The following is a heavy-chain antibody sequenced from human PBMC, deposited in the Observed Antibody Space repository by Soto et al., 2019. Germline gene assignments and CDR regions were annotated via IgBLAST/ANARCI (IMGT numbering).Heavy chain of an antibody. CDR2: IYYSGST. CDR3: ARFTWYFDL. Sequence: QVQLQESGPGLVKPSETLSLTCTVSGGSISSYYWSWIRQPPGKGLEWIGYIYYSGSTNYNPSLKSRVTISVDTSKNQFPLKLSSLPAADTAVYYCARFTWYFDLWGRGPRVTVSS. CDR1: GGSISSYY. V-gene: IGHV4-59*08. J-gene: IGHJ2*01.